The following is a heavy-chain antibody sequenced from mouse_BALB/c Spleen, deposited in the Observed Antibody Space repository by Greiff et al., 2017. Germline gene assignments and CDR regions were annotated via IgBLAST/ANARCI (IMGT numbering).Heavy chain of an antibody. J-gene: IGHJ3*01. Sequence: EVKLVESGGGLVQPGGSMKLSCVASGFTFSNYWMNWVRQSPEKGLEWVAEIRLKSNNYATHYAESVKGRFTISRDDSKSSVYLQMNNLRAEDTGIYYCTRPYYGSSSFAYWGQGTLVTVSA. CDR1: GFTFSNYW. D-gene: IGHD1-1*01. CDR2: IRLKSNNYAT. CDR3: TRPYYGSSSFAY. V-gene: IGHV6-6*02.